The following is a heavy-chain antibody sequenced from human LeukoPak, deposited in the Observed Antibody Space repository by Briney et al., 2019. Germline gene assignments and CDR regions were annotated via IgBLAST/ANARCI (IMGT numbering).Heavy chain of an antibody. J-gene: IGHJ5*02. CDR3: ARHMITFPSGVVWGSYRYTRGNNWFDP. D-gene: IGHD3-16*02. V-gene: IGHV2-5*02. CDR2: IYWDDDK. CDR1: GFSLSTSGVG. Sequence: ESGPTLVNPTQTLTLTCTFSGFSLSTSGVGVGWIRQPPGKALEWLALIYWDDDKRYNPSLKSRLTITKNTSKNQVVLTMTNMDPVDTATYYCARHMITFPSGVVWGSYRYTRGNNWFDPWGQGTLVTVSS.